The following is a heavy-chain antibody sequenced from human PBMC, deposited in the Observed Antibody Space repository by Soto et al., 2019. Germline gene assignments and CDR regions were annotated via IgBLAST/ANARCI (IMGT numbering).Heavy chain of an antibody. J-gene: IGHJ4*02. V-gene: IGHV1-58*01. Sequence: SVKVSCKASGFTFTSSAFQWVRQARGQRLEWIGWIAVGSGYTNYAQRFQDRVTLTRDMSTATTYMELSRLTSEDTAIYYCAADATAWQQMVPSDYWGQGTLVTVPS. CDR1: GFTFTSSA. CDR2: IAVGSGYT. D-gene: IGHD2-8*01. CDR3: AADATAWQQMVPSDY.